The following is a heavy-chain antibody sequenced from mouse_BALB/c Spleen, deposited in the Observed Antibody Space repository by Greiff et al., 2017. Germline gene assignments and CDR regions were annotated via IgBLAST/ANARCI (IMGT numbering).Heavy chain of an antibody. J-gene: IGHJ4*01. V-gene: IGHV10-1*02. CDR3: VRGGYGYAMDY. CDR2: IRSKSNNYAT. D-gene: IGHD1-1*02. CDR1: GFTFNTYA. Sequence: EVQLVESGGGLVQPKGSLKLSCAASGFTFNTYAMNWVRQAPGKGLEWVARIRSKSNNYATYYADSVKDRFTISRDDSQSMLYLQMNNLKTEDTAMYYCVRGGYGYAMDYWGQGTSVTVSS.